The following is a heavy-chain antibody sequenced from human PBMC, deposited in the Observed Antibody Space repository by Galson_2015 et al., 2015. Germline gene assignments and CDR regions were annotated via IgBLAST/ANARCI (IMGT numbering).Heavy chain of an antibody. V-gene: IGHV5-51*01. Sequence: QSGAEANKPGESLQISCQGSGYSFTSYWLGWVRQMPGKGLEWLGLIYPGASDTRYSPSFQGQVTISADKSISTAYLQWSSLKASDTAMYYCARHFSGYCSGGSCLPAYWGQGTLVTVSS. CDR2: IYPGASDT. CDR1: GYSFTSYW. CDR3: ARHFSGYCSGGSCLPAY. D-gene: IGHD2-15*01. J-gene: IGHJ4*02.